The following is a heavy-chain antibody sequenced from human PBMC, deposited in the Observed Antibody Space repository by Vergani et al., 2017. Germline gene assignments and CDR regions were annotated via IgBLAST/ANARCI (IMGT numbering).Heavy chain of an antibody. J-gene: IGHJ4*02. V-gene: IGHV5-51*01. Sequence: EVQLVQSGAEVKKPGESLKISCKGSGYSFTSYWIGWVRQMPGKGLEWMGLIYHGDSDTRYSPSFQGQVTISADKSSSTAYLKWISLKASDTAMYYCSRIAKVGYSYGYVDYWGQGTLVTVSS. D-gene: IGHD5-18*01. CDR2: IYHGDSDT. CDR1: GYSFTSYW. CDR3: SRIAKVGYSYGYVDY.